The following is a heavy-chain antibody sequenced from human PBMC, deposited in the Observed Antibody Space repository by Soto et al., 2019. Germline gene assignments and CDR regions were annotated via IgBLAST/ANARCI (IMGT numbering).Heavy chain of an antibody. CDR1: GFTFSSYG. Sequence: QVQLVESGGGVVQPGRSLRLSCAASGFTFSSYGMHWVRQATGKGLEWVAVISYDGSNKYYADSVKGRFTISRDNSKNTLYLQMNSLRAEDTAVYYCAKLLSYVDTAMVNDAFDIWGQGTMVTVSS. CDR2: ISYDGSNK. CDR3: AKLLSYVDTAMVNDAFDI. D-gene: IGHD5-18*01. V-gene: IGHV3-30*18. J-gene: IGHJ3*02.